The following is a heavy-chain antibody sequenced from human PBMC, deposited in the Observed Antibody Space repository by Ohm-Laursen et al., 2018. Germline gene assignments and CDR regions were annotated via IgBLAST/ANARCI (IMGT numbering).Heavy chain of an antibody. V-gene: IGHV3-11*01. CDR2: ISSSGSTI. J-gene: IGHJ6*02. CDR3: ARCKQPRDYDGMDV. D-gene: IGHD6-13*01. CDR1: GFTFSDYY. Sequence: SLRLSCAASGFTFSDYYMSWIRQAPGTGLEWVSYISSSGSTIYYADSVKGRFTISRDNAKNSLYLQMNSLRAEDTAVYYWARCKQPRDYDGMDVWGQGTTVTVSS.